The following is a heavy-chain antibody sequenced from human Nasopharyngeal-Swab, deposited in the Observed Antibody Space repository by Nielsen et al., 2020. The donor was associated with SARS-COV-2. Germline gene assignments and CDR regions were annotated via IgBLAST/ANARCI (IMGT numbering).Heavy chain of an antibody. CDR1: GFTFSSYS. D-gene: IGHD3-3*01. Sequence: GESLKISCAASGFTFSSYSMKWVRQAPGKGPEWVSSISSGGSYIYYADSVKGRFTISRDNAKNSLYLQMNSLRAEDTAVYYCARGTTYYDFWSGYYLENWFDPWGQGTLVTVSS. V-gene: IGHV3-21*01. CDR3: ARGTTYYDFWSGYYLENWFDP. CDR2: ISSGGSYI. J-gene: IGHJ5*02.